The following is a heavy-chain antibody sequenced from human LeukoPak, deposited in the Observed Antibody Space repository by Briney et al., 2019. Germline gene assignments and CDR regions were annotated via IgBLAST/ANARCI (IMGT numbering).Heavy chain of an antibody. D-gene: IGHD3-10*01. J-gene: IGHJ4*02. CDR1: GFTVSTNY. Sequence: GGSLRLSCAASGFTVSTNYMSWVRQAPGKGLEWVSVIYSGDTTFHADSVRGKFTISRDNSKNTLYLQMNSLRAEDTAVYYCASILRSSSGYYFDYWGQGTLVTVSS. CDR2: IYSGDTT. V-gene: IGHV3-66*01. CDR3: ASILRSSSGYYFDY.